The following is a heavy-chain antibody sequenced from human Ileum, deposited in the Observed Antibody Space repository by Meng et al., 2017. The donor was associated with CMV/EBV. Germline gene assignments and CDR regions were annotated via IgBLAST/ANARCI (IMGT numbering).Heavy chain of an antibody. V-gene: IGHV3-21*01. D-gene: IGHD2-21*01. J-gene: IGHJ4*02. CDR2: ISSSSSYI. CDR3: ARDGYCGGDCHHDY. CDR1: GFTFSGYS. Sequence: SGFTFSGYSMNWVRQAPGKGLEWVSSISSSSSYIYYADSVKGRFTISRDNAKNSLYLQMNSLRAEDTAVYYCARDGYCGGDCHHDYWGQGTLVTVSS.